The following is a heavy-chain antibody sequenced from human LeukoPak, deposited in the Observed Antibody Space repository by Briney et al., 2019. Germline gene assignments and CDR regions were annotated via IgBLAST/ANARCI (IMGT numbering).Heavy chain of an antibody. D-gene: IGHD3-22*01. CDR1: GGSISPFY. V-gene: IGHV4-59*01. CDR3: ARDGNSGGYYPLY. CDR2: IYYTGST. Sequence: PSETLSLTCIVAGGSISPFYWSWIRQSPGKAPEWIGFIYYTGSTNYNPSLMGRVTISLDTSKDHFSLKVTSLTAADTAVYYCARDGNSGGYYPLYWGQGTLVTVSS. J-gene: IGHJ4*02.